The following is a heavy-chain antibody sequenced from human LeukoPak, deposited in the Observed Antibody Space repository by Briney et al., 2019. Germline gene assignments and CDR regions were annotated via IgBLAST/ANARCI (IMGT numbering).Heavy chain of an antibody. D-gene: IGHD6-19*01. V-gene: IGHV1-2*02. CDR1: GYTFTDYY. J-gene: IGHJ1*01. Sequence: ASVKVSCKASGYTFTDYYVHWVRQAPGQGLEWMGWINPNSGGTNFAQKFQGRVTMTRDTSISTAYMDLSRLTSDDTAVYYWARISVAGGYWGQGTLVTVSS. CDR2: INPNSGGT. CDR3: ARISVAGGY.